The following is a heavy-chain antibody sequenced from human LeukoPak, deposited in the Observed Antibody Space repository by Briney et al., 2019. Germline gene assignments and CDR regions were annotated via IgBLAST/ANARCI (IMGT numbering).Heavy chain of an antibody. CDR1: GYTFTSYD. CDR3: ARPQGRAEYDFWSGYYTDYYYYMDV. Sequence: ASVKVSCKASGYTFTSYDINWVRQATGQGLEWMGWMNPNSGNTGYAQKFQGRVTITRNTSISTAYMELSSLRSEDTAVYYCARPQGRAEYDFWSGYYTDYYYYMDVXXXGXTVTVSS. V-gene: IGHV1-8*03. D-gene: IGHD3-3*01. J-gene: IGHJ6*03. CDR2: MNPNSGNT.